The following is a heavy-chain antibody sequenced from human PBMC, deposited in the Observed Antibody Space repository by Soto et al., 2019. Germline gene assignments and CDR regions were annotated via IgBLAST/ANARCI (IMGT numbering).Heavy chain of an antibody. CDR3: ARDGREQWPPRGWLDP. V-gene: IGHV1-18*01. J-gene: IGHJ5*02. CDR1: GYTFTSYG. Sequence: GASVKVSCKASGYTFTSYGISWVRQAPGQGLEWMGWISAYNGNTNYAQKLQGRVTMTTDTSTSTAYMELRSLRSDDTAVYYCARDGREQWPPRGWLDPWGQGTLVTVSS. CDR2: ISAYNGNT. D-gene: IGHD6-19*01.